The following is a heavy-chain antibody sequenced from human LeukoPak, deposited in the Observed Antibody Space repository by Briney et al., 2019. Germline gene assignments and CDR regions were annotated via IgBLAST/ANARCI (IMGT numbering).Heavy chain of an antibody. V-gene: IGHV1-69*13. Sequence: SVKISCKASGYTFIDYYMHWVQQAPGQGLEWMGGIIPIFGTANYAQKFQGRVTITADESTSTAYMELSSLRSEDTAVYYCARDYDFWSGYYTSRDYYYYMDVWGKGTTVTVSS. J-gene: IGHJ6*03. CDR2: IIPIFGTA. CDR1: GYTFIDYY. D-gene: IGHD3-3*01. CDR3: ARDYDFWSGYYTSRDYYYYMDV.